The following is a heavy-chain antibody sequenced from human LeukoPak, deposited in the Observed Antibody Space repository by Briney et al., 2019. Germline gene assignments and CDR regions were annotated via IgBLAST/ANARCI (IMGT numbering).Heavy chain of an antibody. CDR1: GFTFSSYA. CDR2: ISGSGGST. V-gene: IGHV3-23*01. Sequence: PGGSLRLSCAASGFTFSSYAMSWVRQAPGKGLEWVSAISGSGGSTYYADSVKGRFTISRVNSKNTLYLQMNSLRAEDTAVYYCAKDQAGYSYGYGGYFDYWGQGTLVTVSS. J-gene: IGHJ4*02. D-gene: IGHD5-18*01. CDR3: AKDQAGYSYGYGGYFDY.